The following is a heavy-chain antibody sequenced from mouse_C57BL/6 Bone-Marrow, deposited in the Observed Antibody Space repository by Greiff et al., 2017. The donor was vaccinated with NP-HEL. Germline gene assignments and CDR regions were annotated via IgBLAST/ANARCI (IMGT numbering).Heavy chain of an antibody. CDR3: ARSRGY. Sequence: QVQLKESGAELVKPGASVKLSCKASGYTFTSYWMQWVKQRPGQGLEWIGEIDPSDSYTNYNQKFKGKATLTVDTSSSTAYMQLSSLTSEDSAVYYCARSRGYWGQGTTLTVSS. CDR2: IDPSDSYT. CDR1: GYTFTSYW. J-gene: IGHJ2*01. V-gene: IGHV1-50*01.